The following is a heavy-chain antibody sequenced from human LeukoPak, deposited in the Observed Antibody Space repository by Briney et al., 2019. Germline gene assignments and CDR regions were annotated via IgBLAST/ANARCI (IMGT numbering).Heavy chain of an antibody. V-gene: IGHV3-74*01. J-gene: IGHJ4*02. Sequence: GGSLRLSCAASGFTFSSYEMNWVRQAPGKGLVWVSRINSDGSSTSYADSVKGRFTISRDNAKNTLYLQMNSLRAEDTAVYYCARDRYIAARFFDYWGQGTLVTVSS. CDR1: GFTFSSYE. CDR2: INSDGSST. D-gene: IGHD6-6*01. CDR3: ARDRYIAARFFDY.